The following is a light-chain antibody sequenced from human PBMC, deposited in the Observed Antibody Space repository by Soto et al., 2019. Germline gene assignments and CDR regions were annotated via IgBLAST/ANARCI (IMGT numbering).Light chain of an antibody. Sequence: QSALTQPPSASGSPGQSVTISCTGTSSDVGGYDYVSWYQQHPGKAPKLMIYGVSKRPSGVPDRFSGSKSGNTASLTVSGLQAEDEADYYCSSYAGTNTYVLFGGGTKLTVL. J-gene: IGLJ2*01. V-gene: IGLV2-8*01. CDR2: GVS. CDR1: SSDVGGYDY. CDR3: SSYAGTNTYVL.